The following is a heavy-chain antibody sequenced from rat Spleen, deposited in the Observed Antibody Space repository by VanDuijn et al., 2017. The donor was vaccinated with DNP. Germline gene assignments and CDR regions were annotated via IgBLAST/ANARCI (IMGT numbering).Heavy chain of an antibody. CDR3: ARHVLPLRAWDY. V-gene: IGHV5-22*01. D-gene: IGHD4-1*01. CDR1: GFTFSDYY. CDR2: IGYDGDSN. J-gene: IGHJ2*01. Sequence: EVQLVESGGDLVQPGRSLTLSCAASGFTFSDYYMAWVRQTPTEGLAWVAYIGYDGDSNYNGDSVQGRFTISRDNAKSTLYLQMNSLRSEDMATYYCARHVLPLRAWDYWGHGVMVTVSS.